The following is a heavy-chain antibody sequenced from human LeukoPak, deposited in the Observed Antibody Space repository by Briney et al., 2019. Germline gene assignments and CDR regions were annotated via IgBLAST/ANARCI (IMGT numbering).Heavy chain of an antibody. CDR3: ASGAPRTHSYYDSSEDY. J-gene: IGHJ4*02. V-gene: IGHV3-33*01. Sequence: GRSLRLFCAPSGFTFSSYGMHWVRQAPGKGLEWVALIWNDGSNKYYADSVKGRFTISRDNSKNTLYLQMNSLRAEDMAVYYCASGAPRTHSYYDSSEDYWGQGTLVTVSS. CDR1: GFTFSSYG. CDR2: IWNDGSNK. D-gene: IGHD3-22*01.